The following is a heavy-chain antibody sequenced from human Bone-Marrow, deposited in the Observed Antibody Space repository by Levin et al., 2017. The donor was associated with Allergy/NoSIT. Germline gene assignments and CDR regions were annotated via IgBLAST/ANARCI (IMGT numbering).Heavy chain of an antibody. Sequence: PSETLSLTCTVSGVSIGTYYWAWLRQAPGKGLEYIAHFYYSGSPTYSPSLRSRAAISVDTSKNEFSLTLRSVTAADTAVYYCATDLGGNDVEDHWFDPWGQGTLVTVSS. V-gene: IGHV4-59*01. CDR3: ATDLGGNDVEDHWFDP. D-gene: IGHD3-16*01. J-gene: IGHJ5*02. CDR1: GVSIGTYY. CDR2: FYYSGSP.